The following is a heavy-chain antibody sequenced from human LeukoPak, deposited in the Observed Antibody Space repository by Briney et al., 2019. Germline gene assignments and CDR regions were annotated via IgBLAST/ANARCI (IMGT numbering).Heavy chain of an antibody. Sequence: GGSLRLSCAASGFTVSSNYMNWVCQAPGKGLEWVSVIYISGSTYYADSVKGRFTISRDNSKNTLYLQMNSLRAEDTAVYYCAREVASTYNWFDPWGQGTLVTVSS. CDR1: GFTVSSNY. V-gene: IGHV3-53*01. CDR3: AREVASTYNWFDP. CDR2: IYISGST. J-gene: IGHJ5*02. D-gene: IGHD5/OR15-5a*01.